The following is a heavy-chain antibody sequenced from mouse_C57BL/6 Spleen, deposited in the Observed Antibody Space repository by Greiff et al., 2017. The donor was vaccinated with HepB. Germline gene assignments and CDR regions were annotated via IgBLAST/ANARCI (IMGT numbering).Heavy chain of an antibody. D-gene: IGHD1-1*01. V-gene: IGHV5-4*01. J-gene: IGHJ4*01. CDR3: ARESYYYGSSYDAMDY. CDR1: GFTFSSYA. Sequence: DVMLVESGGGLVKPGGSLKLSCAASGFTFSSYAMSWVRQTPEKRLEWVATISDGGSYTYYPDNVKGRFTISRDNAKNNLYLQMSHLKSEDTAMYYCARESYYYGSSYDAMDYWGQGTSVTVSS. CDR2: ISDGGSYT.